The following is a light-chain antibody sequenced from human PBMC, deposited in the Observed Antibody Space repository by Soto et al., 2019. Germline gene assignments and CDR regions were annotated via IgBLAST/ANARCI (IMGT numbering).Light chain of an antibody. V-gene: IGLV2-14*01. Sequence: QSALTQPASVSGSPGQSITISCTGTSSDVGAYNHVSWYQHHPGKAPKLMIYEVNNRPSGVSNRFSGSKSGYTASLTISGLQAEDEADYYCCSYTTSDTRVFGTGTKGTAL. CDR3: CSYTTSDTRV. CDR2: EVN. CDR1: SSDVGAYNH. J-gene: IGLJ1*01.